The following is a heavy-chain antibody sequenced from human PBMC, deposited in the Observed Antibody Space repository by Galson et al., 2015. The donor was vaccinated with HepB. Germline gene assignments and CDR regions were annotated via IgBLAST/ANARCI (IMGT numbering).Heavy chain of an antibody. D-gene: IGHD3-16*01. CDR2: IYNDGAT. CDR3: ARHEFYIAGEIHNFDA. CDR1: GYSISTSVHH. V-gene: IGHV4-39*01. J-gene: IGHJ5*02. Sequence: ETLSLTCGVSGYSISTSVHHCAWVRQAPGEGLEWIGSIYNDGATYYNPALRSRATIHEDAAKNRFSLEQASVTAADTGVFYCARHEFYIAGEIHNFDAWGQGTLVTVSS.